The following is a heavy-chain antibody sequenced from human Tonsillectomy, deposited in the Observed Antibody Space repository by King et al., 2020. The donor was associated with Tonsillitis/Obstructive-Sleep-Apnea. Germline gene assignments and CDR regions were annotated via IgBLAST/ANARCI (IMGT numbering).Heavy chain of an antibody. D-gene: IGHD2-2*01. Sequence: VQLVESGSELKKPGASVKVSCKASGYTFTTYAINWVRQAPGQGLEWMAWINTNTGYPTFAQGFTGRFVFSLDTSVTTAYLQISSLKAEDTAVYYCASASYQLLPPFDGFDIWGQGTMVTVSS. J-gene: IGHJ3*02. V-gene: IGHV7-4-1*02. CDR1: GYTFTTYA. CDR3: ASASYQLLPPFDGFDI. CDR2: INTNTGYP.